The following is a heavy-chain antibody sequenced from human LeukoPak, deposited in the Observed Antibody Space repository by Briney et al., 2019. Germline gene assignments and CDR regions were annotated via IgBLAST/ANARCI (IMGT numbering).Heavy chain of an antibody. CDR3: ATPLYGDSRRYYYYGMDV. V-gene: IGHV3-33*01. Sequence: PGRSLRLSCAASGFTFSSYGMHWVRQAPGKGLEWVAVIWYDGSNKYYADSVKGRFTISRDNSKNTLYLQMNSLRAEDTAVYYCATPLYGDSRRYYYYGMDVWGQGTTVTVSS. CDR1: GFTFSSYG. D-gene: IGHD4-17*01. CDR2: IWYDGSNK. J-gene: IGHJ6*02.